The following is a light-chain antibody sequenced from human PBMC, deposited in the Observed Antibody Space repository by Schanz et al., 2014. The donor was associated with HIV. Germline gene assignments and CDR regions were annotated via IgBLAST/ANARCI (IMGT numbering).Light chain of an antibody. CDR1: QNIGRW. CDR2: KAS. J-gene: IGKJ1*01. CDR3: QHYNSYSWT. Sequence: DIQMTQSPSTLSASVGDRVTITCRASQNIGRWLTWYQQKPGKAPNLLIYKASTLESGVPSRFNGSGSGTEFALTISSLQPDDFATYYCQHYNSYSWTFGQGTKVEIK. V-gene: IGKV1-5*03.